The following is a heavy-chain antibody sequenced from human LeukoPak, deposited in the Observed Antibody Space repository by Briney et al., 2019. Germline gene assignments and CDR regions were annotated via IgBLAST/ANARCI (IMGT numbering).Heavy chain of an antibody. CDR2: INGAGSST. Sequence: PGGSLRLSCAASGFTFSSHWMYWVRQAPGKGLVWVSRINGAGSSTSYADSVKGRFTVSRDNAKNTLNLQMNSLRAEDTAVYYCARDLFFSDAGYSSGWRAEYFHHWGQGTLVTISS. D-gene: IGHD6-19*01. CDR1: GFTFSSHW. CDR3: ARDLFFSDAGYSSGWRAEYFHH. J-gene: IGHJ1*01. V-gene: IGHV3-74*01.